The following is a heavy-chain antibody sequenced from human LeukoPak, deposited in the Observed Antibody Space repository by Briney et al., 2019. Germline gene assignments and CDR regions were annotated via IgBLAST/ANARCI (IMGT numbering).Heavy chain of an antibody. J-gene: IGHJ2*01. V-gene: IGHV3-53*01. CDR1: GFTVSSNY. Sequence: GGSLRLSCAASGFTVSSNYMSWVRQAPGKGLEWVSVSYSGGSSYYADSVKGRLSISRDNSKNTLYLQMNTLRAEETAVYFCAREEHYRRYFALWGRGTLVTVSS. D-gene: IGHD3-16*02. CDR2: SYSGGSS. CDR3: AREEHYRRYFAL.